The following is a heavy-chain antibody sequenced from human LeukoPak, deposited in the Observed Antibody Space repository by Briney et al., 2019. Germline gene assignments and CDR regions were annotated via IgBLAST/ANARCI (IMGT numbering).Heavy chain of an antibody. D-gene: IGHD5-18*01. CDR3: AKGLVDTAMVTGVDY. CDR2: ISWNSGSR. CDR1: GFTFDDYA. V-gene: IGHV3-9*01. J-gene: IGHJ4*02. Sequence: GRSLKLSCAASGFTFDDYAMHWVRQAPGKGLEWVSGISWNSGSRGYADSVKGRFTISRDNAKNSLYLQMNSLRTEDTALYYCAKGLVDTAMVTGVDYWGQGTLVTVSS.